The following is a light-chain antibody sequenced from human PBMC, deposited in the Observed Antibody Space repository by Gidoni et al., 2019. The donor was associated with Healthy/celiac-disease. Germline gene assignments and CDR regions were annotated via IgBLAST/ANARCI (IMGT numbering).Light chain of an antibody. J-gene: IGKJ1*01. CDR2: GAS. CDR3: QQYNNWRT. V-gene: IGKV3-15*01. CDR1: QSVSSN. Sequence: EILMTQSPSTLSVSPGERATLSCRASQSVSSNLAWYQQKPGQAPRLLISGASTRATGIPDRFSGSGSGKELTLNISSLKSEDCAVYYCQQYNNWRTFGQGTKVEIK.